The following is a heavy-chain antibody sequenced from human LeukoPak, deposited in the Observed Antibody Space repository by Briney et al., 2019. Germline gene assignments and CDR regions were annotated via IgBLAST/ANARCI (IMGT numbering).Heavy chain of an antibody. Sequence: GGSLRLSCAASGFTFSSYWMTWVRQAPTKGLKGVANIKEDGTEKFYVDSVKGRFTISRDNAKNSLYLQINSLRAEDTAVYYCARDQFSGYYDYWGQGTLVTVSS. CDR2: IKEDGTEK. V-gene: IGHV3-7*01. J-gene: IGHJ4*02. CDR1: GFTFSSYW. CDR3: ARDQFSGYYDY. D-gene: IGHD3-22*01.